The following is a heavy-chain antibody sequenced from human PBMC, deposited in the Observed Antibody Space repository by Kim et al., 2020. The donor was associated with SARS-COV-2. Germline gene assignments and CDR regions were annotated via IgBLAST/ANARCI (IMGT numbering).Heavy chain of an antibody. Sequence: SETLSLTCAVYGGSFSGYYWSWIRQPPGKGLEWIGEINHSGSTNYNPSLKSRVTISVDTSKNQFSLKLSSVTAADTAVYYCAREGDSSGYYDDYWGQGTLVTVSS. CDR3: AREGDSSGYYDDY. CDR1: GGSFSGYY. D-gene: IGHD3-22*01. CDR2: INHSGST. V-gene: IGHV4-34*01. J-gene: IGHJ4*02.